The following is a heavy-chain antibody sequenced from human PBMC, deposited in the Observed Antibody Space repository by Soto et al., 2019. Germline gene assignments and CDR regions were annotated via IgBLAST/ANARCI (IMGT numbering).Heavy chain of an antibody. CDR1: GGSISSSSYY. CDR2: IYYSGST. Sequence: SETLSLTCTVSGGSISSSSYYWGWIRQPPGKGLEWIGSIYYSGSTYYNPSLKSRVTISVDTSKNQFSLKLSSVTAADTAVYYCAGHLPVAGHDAFDIWGQGTMVTVSS. D-gene: IGHD6-19*01. V-gene: IGHV4-39*01. CDR3: AGHLPVAGHDAFDI. J-gene: IGHJ3*02.